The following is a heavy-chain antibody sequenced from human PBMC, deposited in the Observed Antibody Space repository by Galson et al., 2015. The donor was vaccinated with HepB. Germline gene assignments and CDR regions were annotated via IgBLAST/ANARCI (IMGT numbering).Heavy chain of an antibody. Sequence: SLRLSCAASGFTFSSYGMHWVRQAPGKGLEWVAFIRYDGSNKYYADSVKGRFTISRDNSKNTLYLQMNSLRAEDTAVYYCAKGDYGSGRKGAFDIWGQGTMVTASS. CDR1: GFTFSSYG. CDR3: AKGDYGSGRKGAFDI. J-gene: IGHJ3*02. D-gene: IGHD3-10*01. CDR2: IRYDGSNK. V-gene: IGHV3-30*02.